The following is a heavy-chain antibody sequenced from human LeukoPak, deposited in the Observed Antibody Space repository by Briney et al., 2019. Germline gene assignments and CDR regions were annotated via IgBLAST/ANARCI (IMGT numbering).Heavy chain of an antibody. V-gene: IGHV4-34*01. CDR2: INHSGST. CDR3: ARVVVGGLTPQTNWFDP. D-gene: IGHD3-10*01. Sequence: SETLSLTCAVYGGSFSGYYWSWIRQPPGKGLEWIGEINHSGSTNYNPSLKSRVTISVDTSKNQFSLKLSSVTAADTAVYYCARVVVGGLTPQTNWFDPWGQGTLVTVSS. CDR1: GGSFSGYY. J-gene: IGHJ5*02.